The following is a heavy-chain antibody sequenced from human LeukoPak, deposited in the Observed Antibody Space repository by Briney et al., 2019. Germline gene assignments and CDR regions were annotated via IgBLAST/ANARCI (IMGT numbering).Heavy chain of an antibody. CDR2: INSDGSTT. D-gene: IGHD3-22*01. CDR1: GFTFSSYW. V-gene: IGHV3-74*01. J-gene: IGHJ4*02. Sequence: RTGGSLRLSCAASGFTFSSYWMHWVRQGPGKGLVWVSGINSDGSTTNYADSVKGRFTISRDNAKNTLYLQMNSLRAEDTAVYYCTRLNYYDGSGYYPDYWGQGTLVTVSS. CDR3: TRLNYYDGSGYYPDY.